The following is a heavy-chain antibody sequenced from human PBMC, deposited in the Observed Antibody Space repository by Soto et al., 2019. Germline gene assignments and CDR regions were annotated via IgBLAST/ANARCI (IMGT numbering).Heavy chain of an antibody. CDR3: AKVPLDFWSGYNY. V-gene: IGHV3-23*01. D-gene: IGHD3-3*01. Sequence: PGGSLRLSCAASGLTFSSYAISWVRHAPGKVLEWVSAISGSGGSTYYADSAKGRFTISRDNSKNTLYLQMNSLRAEDTAVYYCAKVPLDFWSGYNYWGQGTLVTVSS. J-gene: IGHJ4*02. CDR2: ISGSGGST. CDR1: GLTFSSYA.